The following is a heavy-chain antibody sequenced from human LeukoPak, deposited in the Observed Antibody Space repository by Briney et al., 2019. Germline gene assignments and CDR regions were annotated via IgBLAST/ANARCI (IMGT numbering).Heavy chain of an antibody. CDR3: ATGPNTSPFDF. CDR1: GFTFSTSS. J-gene: IGHJ4*02. Sequence: TGGSLRLSCAASGFTFSTSSMNWVRQAPGKGLEWISYISSGSGTIYYADSVKGRFTISKDTAKNSLSLQMNSLRVDDTAVYYCATGPNTSPFDFWGQGTLITVSS. D-gene: IGHD2-2*01. CDR2: ISSGSGTI. V-gene: IGHV3-48*01.